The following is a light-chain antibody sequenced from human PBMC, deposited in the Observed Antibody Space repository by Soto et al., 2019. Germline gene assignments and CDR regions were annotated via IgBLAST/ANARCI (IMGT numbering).Light chain of an antibody. V-gene: IGKV3-20*01. CDR2: GAS. CDR3: QQYGSSPQT. Sequence: EIVMTQSPATLSVSPGERATLSCRASQSITGNLTWYQQKPGQAPRLLIYGASTRATGIPARFSGSGSGTDFTLTISRLEPEDFAVYYCQQYGSSPQTCGQGTKGDIK. CDR1: QSITGN. J-gene: IGKJ1*01.